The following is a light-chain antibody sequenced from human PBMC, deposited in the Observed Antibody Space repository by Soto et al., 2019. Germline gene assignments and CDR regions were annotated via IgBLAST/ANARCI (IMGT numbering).Light chain of an antibody. J-gene: IGKJ5*01. Sequence: AIQLTQSPSSLSASVGDRVSITCRASQGISSALAWYQHKPGKAPKILIYDASSLQSGVPSRFSGSESGTECTLTISSLQPEDFATYYCQQLKTYPFTFCQGIRLEI. CDR2: DAS. V-gene: IGKV1-13*02. CDR3: QQLKTYPFT. CDR1: QGISSA.